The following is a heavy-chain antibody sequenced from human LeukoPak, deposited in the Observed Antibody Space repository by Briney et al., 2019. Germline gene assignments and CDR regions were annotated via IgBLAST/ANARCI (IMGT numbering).Heavy chain of an antibody. CDR1: GDSISSGNYY. J-gene: IGHJ6*03. V-gene: IGHV4-61*02. Sequence: SETLSLTCTVSGDSISSGNYYWNWIRQPAGKGLEWIGRFWPGGGPSYKPSLKSRVTISIDTSKNQISLKLSSVTAADTAVYYCARDRSNSIYYYYYMDVWGKGTTVTVSS. CDR2: FWPGGGP. CDR3: ARDRSNSIYYYYYMDV. D-gene: IGHD6-6*01.